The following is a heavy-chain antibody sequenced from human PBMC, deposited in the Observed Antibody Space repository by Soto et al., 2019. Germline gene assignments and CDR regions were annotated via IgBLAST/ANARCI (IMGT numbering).Heavy chain of an antibody. V-gene: IGHV4-39*01. CDR1: GGSISSSSYY. CDR2: IYYSGST. Sequence: SETLSLTCTVSGGSISSSSYYWGWIRQPPGKGLEWIGSIYYSGSTYYNPSLKSRVTISVDTSKNQFSLKLSSVTAADTAVYYCARGDLYYYDSSGAFDIWGQGTMVTVSS. J-gene: IGHJ3*02. CDR3: ARGDLYYYDSSGAFDI. D-gene: IGHD3-22*01.